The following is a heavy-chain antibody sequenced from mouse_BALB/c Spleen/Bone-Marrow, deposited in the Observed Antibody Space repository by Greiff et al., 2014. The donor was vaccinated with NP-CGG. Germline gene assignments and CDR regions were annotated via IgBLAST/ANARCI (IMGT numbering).Heavy chain of an antibody. CDR2: IDPANGNT. Sequence: VQLQHPGAELVKPGASVKLSCTASGFNIKDTYMHWVKQRPEQGLEWIGRIDPANGNTKYDPKFQVKATITADTSSNTAYLQLKSRRLDYTDADFCSCDRWENSGLDYWGQGTSVTVSA. V-gene: IGHV14-3*02. CDR3: SCDRWENSGLDY. CDR1: GFNIKDTY. D-gene: IGHD1-3*01. J-gene: IGHJ4*01.